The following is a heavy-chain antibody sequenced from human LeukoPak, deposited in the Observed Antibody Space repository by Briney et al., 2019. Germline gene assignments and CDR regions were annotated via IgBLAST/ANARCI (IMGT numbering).Heavy chain of an antibody. CDR2: ISSSGTYV. D-gene: IGHD3-9*01. CDR1: GFTFSSYS. V-gene: IGHV3-21*01. CDR3: ARASSKQLAGYLPDGFDI. Sequence: GGSLGLSCAASGFTFSSYSMNWVRQAPGKGLEWVSSISSSGTYVYYADSVKGRFTISRDNAKNSLSLQMNSLRADDAAVYYCARASSKQLAGYLPDGFDIWGQGTMVTVSS. J-gene: IGHJ3*02.